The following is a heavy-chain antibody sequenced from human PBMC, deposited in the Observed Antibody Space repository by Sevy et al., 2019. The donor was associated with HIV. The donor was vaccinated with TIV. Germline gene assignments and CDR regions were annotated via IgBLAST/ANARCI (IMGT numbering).Heavy chain of an antibody. V-gene: IGHV4-59*01. CDR1: DGSISNSH. CDR3: ARHGPSWVDAFDI. J-gene: IGHJ3*02. CDR2: VYYSGTT. D-gene: IGHD3-10*01. Sequence: SETLSLTCTVSDGSISNSHWSWIRQPPGKGLEWIGYVYYSGTTNYNPTLKSRVTISVDTSNNQFSLNLSSVTAADTAGYYCARHGPSWVDAFDIWGQGTMVTVSS.